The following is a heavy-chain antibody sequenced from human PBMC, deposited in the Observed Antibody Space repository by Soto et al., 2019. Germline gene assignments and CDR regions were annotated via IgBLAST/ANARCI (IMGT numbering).Heavy chain of an antibody. CDR1: GGSFSAYY. D-gene: IGHD2-8*01. CDR3: AGDGAFRYLTNGVCYSPVAS. J-gene: IGHJ4*02. Sequence: QVQLQQWGAGLLKPSETLSLTCAVSGGSFSAYYWNWIRQAPGKGLEWIGEINHSGSTNYNPSPKSLVTISIDTSKNLLSLKLNSVTAADTAVYYCAGDGAFRYLTNGVCYSPVASWGQGTLVSVSP. V-gene: IGHV4-34*02. CDR2: INHSGST.